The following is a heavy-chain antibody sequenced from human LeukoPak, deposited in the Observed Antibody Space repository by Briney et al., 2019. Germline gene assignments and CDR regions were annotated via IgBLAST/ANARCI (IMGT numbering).Heavy chain of an antibody. CDR1: GFTFDDYA. Sequence: GGSLRLSCAASGFTFDDYAMHCVRQAPGKGLEWVSGISWNSGSIGYADSVKGRFTISRDNSKNTLYLQMNSLRAEDTAVYYCAREQAGDSSGYLYYYYGMDVWGQGTTVTVSS. J-gene: IGHJ6*02. V-gene: IGHV3-9*01. CDR3: AREQAGDSSGYLYYYYGMDV. CDR2: ISWNSGSI. D-gene: IGHD3-22*01.